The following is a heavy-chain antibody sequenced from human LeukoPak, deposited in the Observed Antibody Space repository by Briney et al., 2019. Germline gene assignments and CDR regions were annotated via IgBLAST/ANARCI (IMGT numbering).Heavy chain of an antibody. J-gene: IGHJ5*02. CDR1: GGTFSSYA. CDR3: ARRSYYDFWSGYFNDHDNRNDSWFDP. V-gene: IGHV1-69*01. CDR2: IIPIFGTA. Sequence: GASVKVSCKASGGTFSSYAISWVRQAPGQGLEWMGGIIPIFGTANYAQKFQGRVTITADESTSTAYMELGSLRSEDTAVYYCARRSYYDFWSGYFNDHDNRNDSWFDPWGQGTLVTVSS. D-gene: IGHD3-3*01.